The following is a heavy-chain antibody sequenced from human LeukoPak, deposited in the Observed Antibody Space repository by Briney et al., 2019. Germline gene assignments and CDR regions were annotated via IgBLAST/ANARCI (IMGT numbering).Heavy chain of an antibody. CDR1: GYTFTSYD. CDR3: ARGRFRWELEIRDFDY. Sequence: ASVKVSCKASGYTFTSYDINWVRQATGQGLEWMGWMNPNSGNTGYAQKFQGRVTMTRDTSISTAYMELSSLRSEDTVVYYCARGRFRWELEIRDFDYWGQGTLVTVSS. D-gene: IGHD1-26*01. J-gene: IGHJ4*02. CDR2: MNPNSGNT. V-gene: IGHV1-8*01.